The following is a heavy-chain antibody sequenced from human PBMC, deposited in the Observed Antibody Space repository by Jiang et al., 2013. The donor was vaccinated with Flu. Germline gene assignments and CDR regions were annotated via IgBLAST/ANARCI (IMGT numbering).Heavy chain of an antibody. V-gene: IGHV3-23*01. J-gene: IGHJ4*02. CDR1: GFTFSSYA. CDR3: ANVRGVNPNPTRKFDY. Sequence: GLVQPGGSLRLSCAASGFTFSSYAMSWVRQAPGKGLEWVSAISGSGGSTYYADSVKGRFTISRDNSKNTLYLQMNSLRAEDTAVYYCANVRGVNPNPTRKFDYWGQGTLVTVSS. CDR2: ISGSGGST. D-gene: IGHD3-10*01.